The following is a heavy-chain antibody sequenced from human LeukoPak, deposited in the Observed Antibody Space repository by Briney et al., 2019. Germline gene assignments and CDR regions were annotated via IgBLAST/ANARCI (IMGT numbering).Heavy chain of an antibody. CDR2: ISSSGSTI. CDR3: AKDLVTGSLDY. J-gene: IGHJ4*02. CDR1: GFTFSDYY. D-gene: IGHD3-10*01. Sequence: GGSLRLSCAASGFTFSDYYMSWIRQAPGKGLEWVSYISSSGSTIYYADSVKGRFTMSRDNAKNSLYLQMNSLRAEDTAVYYCAKDLVTGSLDYWGQGTLVTVSS. V-gene: IGHV3-11*04.